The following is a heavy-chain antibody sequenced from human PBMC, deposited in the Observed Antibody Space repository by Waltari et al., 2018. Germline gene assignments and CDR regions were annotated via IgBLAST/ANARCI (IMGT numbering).Heavy chain of an antibody. V-gene: IGHV1-69*13. Sequence: QVQLVQSGDEVKKPGSSVKVSCKASGGTFSSYAIRWVRQAPGQGLEWMGGIIPIFGTANYAQKFQGRVTITADESTSTAYMELSSLRSEDTAVYYCARSRDYYDSSGYVPFDYWGQGTLVTVSS. J-gene: IGHJ4*02. CDR3: ARSRDYYDSSGYVPFDY. D-gene: IGHD3-22*01. CDR1: GGTFSSYA. CDR2: IIPIFGTA.